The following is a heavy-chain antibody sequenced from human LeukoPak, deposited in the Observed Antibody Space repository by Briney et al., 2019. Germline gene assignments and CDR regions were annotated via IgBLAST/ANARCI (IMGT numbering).Heavy chain of an antibody. V-gene: IGHV4-30-2*01. D-gene: IGHD2-21*02. CDR3: ARGAVVTAIDY. Sequence: SQTLSLTCAVSGGSISSGGYSWSWIRQPPGKGLEWTGYIYHSGSTYYNPSLKSRVTISVDRSKNQFSLKLSSVTAADTAMYYCARGAVVTAIDYWGQGTLVTVSS. CDR1: GGSISSGGYS. CDR2: IYHSGST. J-gene: IGHJ4*02.